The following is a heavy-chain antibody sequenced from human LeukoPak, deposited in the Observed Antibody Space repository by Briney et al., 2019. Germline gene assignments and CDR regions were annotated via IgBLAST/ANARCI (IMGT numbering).Heavy chain of an antibody. V-gene: IGHV3-7*03. CDR1: GFTFGKYW. CDR2: IKLDGSEK. Sequence: GGSLRLSCVASGFTFGKYWMSWVRQAPGKGLEWVANIKLDGSEKNYVDSVKGRFIISRDNTKNSLYLQMNSLRAEDTAVFYCARDQYDTWSRRGNFDSWGQGTLVIVSS. J-gene: IGHJ4*02. D-gene: IGHD3-3*01. CDR3: ARDQYDTWSRRGNFDS.